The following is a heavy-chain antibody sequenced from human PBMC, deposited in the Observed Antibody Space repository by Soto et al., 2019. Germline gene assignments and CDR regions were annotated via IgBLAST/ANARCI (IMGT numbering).Heavy chain of an antibody. CDR3: ARGSHDYSVKADAFDI. D-gene: IGHD2-21*01. V-gene: IGHV1-69*01. Sequence: QVQLVQSGAEVKKPGSSVKVSCKASGGTFSSYAISWVRQAPGQGLEWMGGIIPIFGTANYAQKFQGRVTITADESTSTAYMELSSLRSEDMYLYYCARGSHDYSVKADAFDIWGQGTMVTVSS. CDR1: GGTFSSYA. CDR2: IIPIFGTA. J-gene: IGHJ3*02.